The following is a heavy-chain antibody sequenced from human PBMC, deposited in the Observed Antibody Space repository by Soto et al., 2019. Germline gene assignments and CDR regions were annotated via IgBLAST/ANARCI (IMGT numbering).Heavy chain of an antibody. Sequence: QVQLVQSGAEVKKPGASVKVSCKASGYTLTSFYIHWVQQAPGQGLEWMGIINPSGGSTNYAQRFQGRVTITGDTSTSTVYMDLSSLRSEDTAVYYCARGLASGDYWGQGTLVTVSS. CDR1: GYTLTSFY. V-gene: IGHV1-46*03. CDR2: INPSGGST. CDR3: ARGLASGDY. J-gene: IGHJ4*02. D-gene: IGHD6-6*01.